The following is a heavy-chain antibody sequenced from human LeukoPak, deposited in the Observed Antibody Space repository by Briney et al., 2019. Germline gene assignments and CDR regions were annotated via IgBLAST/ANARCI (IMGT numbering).Heavy chain of an antibody. Sequence: PSETLSLTCAVSGGSISSSNWWSWVRQPPGKGLEWIGEIYHSGSTNYNPSLKSRVTISVDKSKNQFSLKLSSVTAADTAVYYCARDPVLRFLEWLPVYGMDVWGQGTTVTVSS. D-gene: IGHD3-3*01. CDR3: ARDPVLRFLEWLPVYGMDV. V-gene: IGHV4-4*02. CDR2: IYHSGST. CDR1: GGSISSSNW. J-gene: IGHJ6*02.